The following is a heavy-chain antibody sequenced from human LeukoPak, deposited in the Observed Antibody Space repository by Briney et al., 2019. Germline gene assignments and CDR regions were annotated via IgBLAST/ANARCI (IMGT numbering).Heavy chain of an antibody. CDR3: AREVVNYYDSSGYYLPGDAFDI. J-gene: IGHJ3*02. D-gene: IGHD3-22*01. CDR1: GFTVSNSL. CDR2: IYTGGTT. V-gene: IGHV3-66*01. Sequence: GGSLRLSCAASGFTVSNSLMSWVRQAPGKGLEWVSVIYTGGTTYYADSVKGRFTISRDNSKNTLYLQMNSLRAEDTAVYYCAREVVNYYDSSGYYLPGDAFDIWGQGTMVTVSS.